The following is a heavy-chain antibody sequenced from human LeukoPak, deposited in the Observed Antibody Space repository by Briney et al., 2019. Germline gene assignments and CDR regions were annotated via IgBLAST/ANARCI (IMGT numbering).Heavy chain of an antibody. V-gene: IGHV3-23*01. CDR3: AKFVLDCSGGSCYSDYYYGMDV. Sequence: PGGSLRLSCAASGFTFSSYAMSWVRQAPGKGLEWVSGISGSASSTYYAESVKGRFTISRDNFRNTLYLQMNSLRAEDTAVYYCAKFVLDCSGGSCYSDYYYGMDVWGQGTTVTVSS. D-gene: IGHD2-15*01. CDR1: GFTFSSYA. CDR2: ISGSASST. J-gene: IGHJ6*02.